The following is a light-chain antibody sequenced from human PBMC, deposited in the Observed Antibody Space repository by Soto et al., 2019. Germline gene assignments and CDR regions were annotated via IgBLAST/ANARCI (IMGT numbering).Light chain of an antibody. CDR2: AAS. V-gene: IGKV3-15*01. J-gene: IGKJ2*01. CDR3: QQYNNWPHT. Sequence: EIVMTQSPATLSVSPGERATLSCRSSQSVSSNLAWYQQKPGHAPRLLIYAASTRATGIPARFSGSGSGTEFTLTISSLQSEAFAVYYCQQYNNWPHTFCQGTKLEIK. CDR1: QSVSSN.